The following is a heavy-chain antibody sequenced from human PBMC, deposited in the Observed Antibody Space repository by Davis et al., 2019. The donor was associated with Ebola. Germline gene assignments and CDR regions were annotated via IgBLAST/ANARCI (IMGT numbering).Heavy chain of an antibody. D-gene: IGHD2-2*01. CDR2: IKSKTDGGTT. CDR1: GFTFSNAW. V-gene: IGHV3-15*01. Sequence: GESLKISCAASGFTFSNAWMSWVRQAPGKGLEWVGRIKSKTDGGTTDYAAPVKGRFTISRDDSRDTVYLQMNSLKTEDTAVYYCTAPLGYCSSTSCYGMDVWGQGTTVTVSS. CDR3: TAPLGYCSSTSCYGMDV. J-gene: IGHJ6*02.